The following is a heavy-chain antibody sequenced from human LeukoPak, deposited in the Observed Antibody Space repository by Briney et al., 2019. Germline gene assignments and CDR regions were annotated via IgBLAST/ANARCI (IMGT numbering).Heavy chain of an antibody. V-gene: IGHV4-61*02. CDR1: GGSISSGSYY. J-gene: IGHJ3*02. CDR2: IYTSGST. Sequence: SQTLSLTCTVSGGSISSGSYYWRWIRQPAGKGLEWIGRIYTSGSTNYNPSLKSRVTISVDTSKNQFSLKLSSVTAADTAVYYCARAQRTIDAFDIWGQGTMVTVSS. CDR3: ARAQRTIDAFDI.